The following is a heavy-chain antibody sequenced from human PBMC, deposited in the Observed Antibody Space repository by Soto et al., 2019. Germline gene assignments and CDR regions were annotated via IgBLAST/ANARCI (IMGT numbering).Heavy chain of an antibody. Sequence: QVQLQESGPGLVKPSQTLSLTCTVSGGSISSGGYYWNWIRQHPGKGLEWIGYIYYIGSTYYNPSLKSRVTIALDTSKNQSSLNLSSVTAADTAVYYCARSVFPRGQGTLVSVSS. CDR3: ARSVFP. V-gene: IGHV4-31*03. J-gene: IGHJ5*02. CDR2: IYYIGST. CDR1: GGSISSGGYY.